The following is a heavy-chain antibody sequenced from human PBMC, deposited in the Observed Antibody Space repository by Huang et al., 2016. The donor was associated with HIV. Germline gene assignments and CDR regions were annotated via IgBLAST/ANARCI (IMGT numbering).Heavy chain of an antibody. J-gene: IGHJ5*01. D-gene: IGHD6-13*01. V-gene: IGHV5-51*03. CDR2: SYPGEPDT. CDR1: GYSFSSFW. CDR3: ARFAQGSWSRGWFDS. Sequence: EVQLVQSGAEVKKPGESLKISCKGSGYSFSSFWIGWVRRRPGKGLEWMEISYPGEPDTRYSPSFQGQVTISADKSISTAYLQWSSLKASDTAMYYCARFAQGSWSRGWFDSWGQGTLVTVSS.